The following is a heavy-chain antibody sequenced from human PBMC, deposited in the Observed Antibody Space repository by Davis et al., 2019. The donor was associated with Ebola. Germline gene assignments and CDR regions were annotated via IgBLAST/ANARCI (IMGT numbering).Heavy chain of an antibody. V-gene: IGHV3-30*18. J-gene: IGHJ4*02. Sequence: PGGSLRLSCAASGFTFSSYGMHWVRQAPGKGLEWVAVISYDGSNKYYADSVKGRFTISRDNSKNTLYLQMNSLRAEDTAVYYCAKSQFWTPYYFDYWGQGTLVTVSS. CDR3: AKSQFWTPYYFDY. CDR1: GFTFSSYG. CDR2: ISYDGSNK. D-gene: IGHD3/OR15-3a*01.